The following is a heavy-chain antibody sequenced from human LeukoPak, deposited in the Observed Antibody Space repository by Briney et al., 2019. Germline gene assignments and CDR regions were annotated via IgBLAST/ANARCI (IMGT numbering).Heavy chain of an antibody. V-gene: IGHV4-39*07. CDR2: IYYSGST. D-gene: IGHD1-26*01. Sequence: PSETLSLTCTVSGGSISSSSYYWGWIRQPPGKGLEWIGNIYYSGSTYYNPSLKSRVTISEDTSKNQFSLKLSSVTAADTAVYYCARDQVVGAAYFDFWGQGALVTVSS. CDR3: ARDQVVGAAYFDF. CDR1: GGSISSSSYY. J-gene: IGHJ4*02.